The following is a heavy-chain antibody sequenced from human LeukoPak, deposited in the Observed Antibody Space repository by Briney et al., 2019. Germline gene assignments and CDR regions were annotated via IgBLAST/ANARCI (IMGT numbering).Heavy chain of an antibody. CDR3: ARDGDSSSWYATNFDY. CDR1: GFSFSSYA. J-gene: IGHJ4*02. V-gene: IGHV3-30-3*01. CDR2: ISYDGSNK. Sequence: PGGSLRLSWAASGFSFSSYAMHWARQAPGMGLEWVAVISYDGSNKYYADSVKGRFTISRDNSKNTLYLQMNSLRAEDTAVYYCARDGDSSSWYATNFDYWGQGTPVTVSS. D-gene: IGHD6-13*01.